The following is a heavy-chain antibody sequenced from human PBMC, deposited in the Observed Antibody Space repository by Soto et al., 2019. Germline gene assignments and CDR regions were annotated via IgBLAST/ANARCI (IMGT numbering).Heavy chain of an antibody. D-gene: IGHD2-2*01. V-gene: IGHV3-23*01. J-gene: IGHJ4*02. Sequence: GGSLRLSCAASGFTFTKYAMNWVRQAPGKGLEWVSTITGGGGGRTNYADSVKGRFTISRDNSKNTLYLQMNSLRAEDTAVYYCAKQPASIRTFDDWGQGALVTVSS. CDR2: ITGGGGGRT. CDR3: AKQPASIRTFDD. CDR1: GFTFTKYA.